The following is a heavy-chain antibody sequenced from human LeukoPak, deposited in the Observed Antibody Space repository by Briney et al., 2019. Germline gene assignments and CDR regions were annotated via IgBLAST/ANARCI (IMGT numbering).Heavy chain of an antibody. CDR2: IQYDGSYK. CDR3: AKTSDQLLYSKFDF. CDR1: GFTFSFYG. V-gene: IGHV3-30*02. D-gene: IGHD2-2*02. J-gene: IGHJ4*02. Sequence: GESLKISCATSGFTFSFYGMHWVRQAPGKGLEWVAFIQYDGSYKFYADSVQGRFSISRDNSKSTLFLQMNSLRPDDTALYYCAKTSDQLLYSKFDFWGQGTLVTVSS.